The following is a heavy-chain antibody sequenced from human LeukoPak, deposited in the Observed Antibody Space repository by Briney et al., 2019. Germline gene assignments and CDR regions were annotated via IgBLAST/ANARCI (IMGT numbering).Heavy chain of an antibody. J-gene: IGHJ1*01. CDR2: INPNTGGA. V-gene: IGHV1-2*02. CDR1: GYTFSDYY. Sequence: ASVKVSCKASGYTFSDYYIHWVRQAPGQGLEWMGWINPNTGGANFAQKFQGRVSMTGDTSTRTAYMDLSSLRFDDTAVYYCARAYGYEYFQYWGQGTLVTVSS. D-gene: IGHD4-17*01. CDR3: ARAYGYEYFQY.